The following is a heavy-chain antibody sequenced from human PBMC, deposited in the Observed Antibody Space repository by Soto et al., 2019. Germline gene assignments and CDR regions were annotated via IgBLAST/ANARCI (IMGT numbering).Heavy chain of an antibody. Sequence: EVQLLESGGGLVQPGGSLRLSCAASGFTFSNYAMSWVRQAPGKGLEWVSSIHGSGAGTYYADSVKGRFTVSRDDSKETLYLQMGSLTVDDTAAYYCANDVVARNGSLDWFDPWGQGTLVTVAS. J-gene: IGHJ5*02. CDR3: ANDVVARNGSLDWFDP. CDR2: IHGSGAGT. CDR1: GFTFSNYA. D-gene: IGHD2-21*01. V-gene: IGHV3-23*01.